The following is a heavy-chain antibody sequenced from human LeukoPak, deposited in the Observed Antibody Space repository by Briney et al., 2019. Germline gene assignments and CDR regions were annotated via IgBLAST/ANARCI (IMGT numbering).Heavy chain of an antibody. J-gene: IGHJ4*02. V-gene: IGHV3-23*01. Sequence: GGSLRLSCAASGFTVSSNYMSWVRQAPGKGLEWVSAISGSGGSTYYADSVKGRFTISRDNSKNTLYLQMNSLRAEDTAVYYCAKDPSWGSVYYFDYWGQGTLVTVSS. CDR3: AKDPSWGSVYYFDY. CDR1: GFTVSSNY. CDR2: ISGSGGST. D-gene: IGHD7-27*01.